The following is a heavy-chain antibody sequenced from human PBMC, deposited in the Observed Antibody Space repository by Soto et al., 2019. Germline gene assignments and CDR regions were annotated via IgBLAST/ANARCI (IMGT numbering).Heavy chain of an antibody. CDR2: ISGSGRST. J-gene: IGHJ4*02. V-gene: IGHV3-23*01. Sequence: GRSLRLSCAASGFTFSSYAMSWVRQAPGKGLEWVSTISGSGRSTYYADSVKGRFTISRDNSKNTLFLQMNSLRAEDTAVYFCAKDSMIVVVFTASDLGQGTLVTVS. D-gene: IGHD3-22*01. CDR1: GFTFSSYA. CDR3: AKDSMIVVVFTASD.